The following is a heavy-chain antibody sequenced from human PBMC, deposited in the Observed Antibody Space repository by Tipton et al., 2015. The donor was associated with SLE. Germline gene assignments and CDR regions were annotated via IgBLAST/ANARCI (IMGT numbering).Heavy chain of an antibody. CDR3: ARDRGYYKWRGRRDIALDI. D-gene: IGHD5-12*01. J-gene: IGHJ3*02. Sequence: TLSLTCTVSGGSISSHYWSWIRQPPGKGLEWIGYIYYSGSTNYNPSLKSRVTISVDTSKNPFSLKLSSVTAADTAVYYCARDRGYYKWRGRRDIALDICGQGTMVTVSS. V-gene: IGHV4-59*11. CDR2: IYYSGST. CDR1: GGSISSHY.